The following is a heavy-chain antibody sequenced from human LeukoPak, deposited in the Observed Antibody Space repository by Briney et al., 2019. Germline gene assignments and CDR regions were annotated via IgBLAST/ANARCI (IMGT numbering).Heavy chain of an antibody. CDR2: ISGSGAST. CDR3: AKDVGKWESLHFFDY. Sequence: GGSLRLSCAASGFTFSTNAMSWVRQAPGKGLEWISGISGSGASTYYADSVTGRFTISRDNSRNTLYLQMNSLRGDDTAVYYCAKDVGKWESLHFFDYWGQGTLVTVSS. J-gene: IGHJ4*02. V-gene: IGHV3-23*01. D-gene: IGHD1-26*01. CDR1: GFTFSTNA.